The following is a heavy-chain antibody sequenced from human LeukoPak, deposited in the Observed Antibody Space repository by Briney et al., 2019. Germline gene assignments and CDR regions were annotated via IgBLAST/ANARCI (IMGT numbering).Heavy chain of an antibody. V-gene: IGHV1-3*04. CDR3: ARDCSSSGCP. CDR2: INIGNGNT. D-gene: IGHD2-2*01. CDR1: GYTFTSYA. Sequence: RASVKVSCKASGYTFTSYAMHWVRQAPGQRLEWMGWINIGNGNTKYSQKFQGRVTITRDTSASTAYMELSSLRSEDTAVYSCARDCSSSGCPWGQGTLVTVSS. J-gene: IGHJ5*02.